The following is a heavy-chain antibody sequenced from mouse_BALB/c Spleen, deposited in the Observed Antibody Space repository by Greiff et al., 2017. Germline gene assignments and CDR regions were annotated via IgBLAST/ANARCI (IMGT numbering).Heavy chain of an antibody. V-gene: IGHV5-15*02. D-gene: IGHD2-14*01. CDR3: AKYDRSLYAMDY. CDR1: GFTFSDYG. Sequence: EVQGVESGGGLVQPGGSRKLSCAASGFTFSDYGMAWVRQAPGKGPEWVAFISNLAYSIYYADTVTGRFTISRENAKNTLYLEMSSLRSEDTAMYYCAKYDRSLYAMDYWGQGTSVTVSS. CDR2: ISNLAYSI. J-gene: IGHJ4*01.